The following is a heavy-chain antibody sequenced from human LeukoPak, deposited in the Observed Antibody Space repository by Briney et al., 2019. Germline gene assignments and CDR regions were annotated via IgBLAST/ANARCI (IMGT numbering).Heavy chain of an antibody. V-gene: IGHV3-30*04. D-gene: IGHD3-10*01. Sequence: PGGSLRLSCAASGFTFSSYAMHWVRQAPGKGLEWVAVISYDGSIKYYADSVKGRFTISRDNSKNTLYLQMNSLRAEDTAVYYCASTYGSNYMDVWGKGTAVTISS. J-gene: IGHJ6*03. CDR3: ASTYGSNYMDV. CDR2: ISYDGSIK. CDR1: GFTFSSYA.